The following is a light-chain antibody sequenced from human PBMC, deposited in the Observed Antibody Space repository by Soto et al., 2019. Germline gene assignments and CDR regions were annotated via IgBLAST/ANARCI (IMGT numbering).Light chain of an antibody. CDR3: QQYENYWT. Sequence: DIQMTQSPSSLSPSVGDRVTITCRASRGISDWLACYQHKPGKAPELLIFDASNLKSGVSSRFSGSGSGTEFTLTISSLQPEDFGIDYCQQYENYWTFGQGTKVDI. CDR2: DAS. J-gene: IGKJ1*01. V-gene: IGKV1-5*01. CDR1: RGISDW.